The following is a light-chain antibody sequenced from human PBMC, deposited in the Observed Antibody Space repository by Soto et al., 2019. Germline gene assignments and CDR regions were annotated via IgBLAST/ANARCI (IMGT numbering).Light chain of an antibody. CDR2: AAS. Sequence: SPIAPSPSSLSASVGDRGTMTFRASQSISSYLNWYQQKPGKAPKLLIYAASSLQRGVPSRFSGSGSGTDFTLTISSLQPEDFATYYCQQSYSIPITFGQGTRLEIK. V-gene: IGKV1-39*01. CDR3: QQSYSIPIT. J-gene: IGKJ5*01. CDR1: QSISSY.